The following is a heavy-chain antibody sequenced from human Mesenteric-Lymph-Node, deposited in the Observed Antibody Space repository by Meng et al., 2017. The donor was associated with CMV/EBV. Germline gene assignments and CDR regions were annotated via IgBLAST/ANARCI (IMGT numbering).Heavy chain of an antibody. CDR2: IYYSGST. Sequence: GSLRLSCTVSGGSISSYYWSWIRQPPGKGLEWIGYIYYSGSTNYNPSLKSRVTISVDTSKNQFSLKLSSVTAADTAVYYCARALPYIVVVIAIPDYFDYWGQGTLVTVSS. V-gene: IGHV4-59*01. J-gene: IGHJ4*02. CDR1: GGSISSYY. CDR3: ARALPYIVVVIAIPDYFDY. D-gene: IGHD2-21*01.